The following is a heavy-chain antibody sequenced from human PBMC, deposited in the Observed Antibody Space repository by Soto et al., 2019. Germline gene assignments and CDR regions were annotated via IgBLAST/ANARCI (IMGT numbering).Heavy chain of an antibody. J-gene: IGHJ4*02. CDR1: GASISSGDYF. CDR2: IYDSGGS. CDR3: AREKGYISGPKNFDY. V-gene: IGHV4-30-4*01. Sequence: SETLSLTCTVSGASISSGDYFWSWIRQSPGKGLEWIGYIYDSGGSYYNPSLKSRVTMSVDTSKNQFSLKLRSVTAADTAVYYCAREKGYISGPKNFDYWGQGTLGTVSS. D-gene: IGHD5-12*01.